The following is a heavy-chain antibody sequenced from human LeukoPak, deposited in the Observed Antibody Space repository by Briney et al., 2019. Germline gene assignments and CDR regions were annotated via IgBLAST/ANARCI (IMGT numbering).Heavy chain of an antibody. CDR1: GYTLTELS. J-gene: IGHJ3*02. D-gene: IGHD6-13*01. V-gene: IGHV1-24*01. Sequence: GASVKVSCKVSGYTLTELSMHWVRQAPGKGLEWMGGFDPEDGETIYAQKFQGRVTMTEDTSTDTAYMELSSLSSEDTAVYYCARDARGAAAADDPFDIWGQGTMVTVSS. CDR2: FDPEDGET. CDR3: ARDARGAAAADDPFDI.